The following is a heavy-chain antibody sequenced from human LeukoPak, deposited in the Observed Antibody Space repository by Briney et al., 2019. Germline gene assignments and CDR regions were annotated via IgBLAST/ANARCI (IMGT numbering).Heavy chain of an antibody. J-gene: IGHJ4*02. V-gene: IGHV1-69*01. CDR1: GGTFSSYA. CDR2: IIPIFGTA. Sequence: SVKVSCKASGGTFSSYAISWVRQAPGQGLEWMGGIIPIFGTANYAQKFQGRVTITADESTSTAYMELSSLRSEDTAVYYCARSHYYGSGTGGYWGQGTLVTVSS. CDR3: ARSHYYGSGTGGY. D-gene: IGHD3-10*01.